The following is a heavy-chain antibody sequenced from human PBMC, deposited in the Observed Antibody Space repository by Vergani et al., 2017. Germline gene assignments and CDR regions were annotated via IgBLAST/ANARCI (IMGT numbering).Heavy chain of an antibody. J-gene: IGHJ2*01. D-gene: IGHD6-19*01. CDR3: ARDWAACSGWYTTLYWYFDL. CDR2: IYYSGST. V-gene: IGHV4-39*07. CDR1: GGSISSSSYY. Sequence: QLQLQESGPGLVKPSETLSLTCTVSGGSISSSSYYWGWIRQPPGKGLEWIGSIYYSGSTYYNPSLKSRVTISVDTSKNQFSLKLSSVTAADTAVYYCARDWAACSGWYTTLYWYFDLWGRGTLVTVSS.